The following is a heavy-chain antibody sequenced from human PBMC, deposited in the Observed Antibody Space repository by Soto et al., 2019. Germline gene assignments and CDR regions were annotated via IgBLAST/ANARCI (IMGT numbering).Heavy chain of an antibody. J-gene: IGHJ6*02. D-gene: IGHD6-19*01. CDR2: IYWDDDK. V-gene: IGHV2-5*02. CDR1: GFSLTSRAVG. CDR3: AHDSRGWDGMDV. Sequence: QITLKESGPTLVKPTQTLTLTCTFSGFSLTSRAVGVAWIRQPPGKALEWLALIYWDDDKRYSPSLKSRLTITQDTTKDQVVLTMTTMDPVEKATYYCAHDSRGWDGMDVWGQGTTVTVSS.